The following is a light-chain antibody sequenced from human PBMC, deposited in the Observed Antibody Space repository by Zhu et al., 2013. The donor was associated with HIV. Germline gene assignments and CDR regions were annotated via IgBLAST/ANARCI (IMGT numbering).Light chain of an antibody. V-gene: IGKV3-11*01. CDR2: DAS. CDR1: ESVRSK. Sequence: EIVLTQSPVTLSVSPGERVTLSCRASESVRSKLAWYHQKPGQAPRLLIYDASDRATGIPDRFSGSGSGTDFTLTISSLEPEDSAVYYCQQRSNWGFGQGTKLEIK. J-gene: IGKJ2*03. CDR3: QQRSNWG.